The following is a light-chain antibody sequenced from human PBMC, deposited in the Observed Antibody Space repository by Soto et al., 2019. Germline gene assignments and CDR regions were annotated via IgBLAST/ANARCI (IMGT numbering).Light chain of an antibody. CDR2: GAS. V-gene: IGKV3-15*01. J-gene: IGKJ1*01. CDR1: QSVSSN. Sequence: ETVMTQSPVTLSVSPGERATLSCWASQSVSSNLAWFQQKPGQAPRLLIYGASTRATGVPARFSGSGSGTEFTLTISGLQSEDLAIYYCQQYNNRPPWTFGQGTKVXXK. CDR3: QQYNNRPPWT.